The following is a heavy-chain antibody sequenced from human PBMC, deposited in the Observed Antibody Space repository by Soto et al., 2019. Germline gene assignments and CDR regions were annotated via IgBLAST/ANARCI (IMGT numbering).Heavy chain of an antibody. J-gene: IGHJ4*02. CDR3: ASCSGGSCYSPFDY. CDR2: IIPLFGTA. D-gene: IGHD2-15*01. CDR1: GGTFSSYA. Sequence: SVKVSCKASGGTFSSYAISWVRQAPGQGLEWMGGIIPLFGTANYAQKFQGRVTITADKSTSTAYMELSSLRSEDTAVYYCASCSGGSCYSPFDYWGQGTLVTVSS. V-gene: IGHV1-69*06.